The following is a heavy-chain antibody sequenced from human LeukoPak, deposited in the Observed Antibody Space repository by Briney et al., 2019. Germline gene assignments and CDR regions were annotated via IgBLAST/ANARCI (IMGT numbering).Heavy chain of an antibody. J-gene: IGHJ5*02. V-gene: IGHV4-39*07. CDR2: IYYSGST. CDR3: ARGGTYNGILSFDP. Sequence: SETLSLTCTVSGGSISSSSYYWGWIRQPPGKGLEWIGSIYYSGSTYYNPSLKSRVTISVDTSKNQFSLKLSSVTAADTAVYYCARGGTYNGILSFDPWGQGTLVTVSS. D-gene: IGHD1-14*01. CDR1: GGSISSSSYY.